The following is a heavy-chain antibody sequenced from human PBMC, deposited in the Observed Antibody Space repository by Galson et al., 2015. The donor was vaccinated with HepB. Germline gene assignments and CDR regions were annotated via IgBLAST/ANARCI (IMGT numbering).Heavy chain of an antibody. CDR2: ISSSSYI. CDR3: ARDSPVVDGFDY. Sequence: SLRLSCAASGFTFSSYGMHWVRQAPGKGLEWVSSISSSSYIYYADSVKGRFTISRDNAKNSLYLQMNSLRAEDTAVYYCARDSPVVDGFDYWGQGTLVTVSS. V-gene: IGHV3-21*01. J-gene: IGHJ4*02. D-gene: IGHD2-8*02. CDR1: GFTFSSYG.